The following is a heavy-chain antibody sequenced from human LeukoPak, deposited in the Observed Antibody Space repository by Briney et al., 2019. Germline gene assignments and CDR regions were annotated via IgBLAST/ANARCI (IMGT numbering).Heavy chain of an antibody. CDR3: AREKPNDYGDYPYYFDY. Sequence: TVKVFCKASVGTFRSYAISWVRQASGQGLEWMRGIIPIFGTANYAQKFQGRVTITADESTSTAYMELSSLRSEDTAVYYCAREKPNDYGDYPYYFDYWGQGTLVTVSS. CDR2: IIPIFGTA. D-gene: IGHD4-17*01. CDR1: VGTFRSYA. J-gene: IGHJ4*02. V-gene: IGHV1-69*13.